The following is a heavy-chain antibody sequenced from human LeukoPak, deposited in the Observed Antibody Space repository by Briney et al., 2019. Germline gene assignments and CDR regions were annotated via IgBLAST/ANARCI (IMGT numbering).Heavy chain of an antibody. CDR3: ASESGSYPESLGAFDI. D-gene: IGHD1-26*01. J-gene: IGHJ3*02. V-gene: IGHV3-15*01. CDR2: IKSKTDGGTT. Sequence: GGSPRLSCAASGFTFSNAWMSWVRQAPGKGLEWVGRIKSKTDGGTTDYAAPVKGRFTISRDDSKNTLYLQMNSLRAEDTAVYYCASESGSYPESLGAFDIWGQGTMVTVSS. CDR1: GFTFSNAW.